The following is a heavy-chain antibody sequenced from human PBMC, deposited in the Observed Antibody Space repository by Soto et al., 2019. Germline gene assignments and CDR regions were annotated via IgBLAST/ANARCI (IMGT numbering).Heavy chain of an antibody. CDR2: IIPIPGTA. J-gene: IGHJ6*02. Sequence: QVQLVQSGAEVKKPGSSVKVSCKASGGTFSSYAISWVRQAPGHGLEWMGGIIPIPGTANYAQKFQGRVTITAEESTSTAYMELSSLRSEDTAVYYCARSQGSSTSLEIYYYYYYGMDVWCQGTTVTVSS. CDR3: ARSQGSSTSLEIYYYYYYGMDV. CDR1: GGTFSSYA. V-gene: IGHV1-69*01. D-gene: IGHD2-2*01.